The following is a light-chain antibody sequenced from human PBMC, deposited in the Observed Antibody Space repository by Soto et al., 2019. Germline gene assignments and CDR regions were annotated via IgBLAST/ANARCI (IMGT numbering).Light chain of an antibody. V-gene: IGLV2-8*01. CDR3: GAYAGIDYYV. J-gene: IGLJ1*01. Sequence: QSVLTQPPSASGSPGQSVTISCTGTSSDIGTYTYVSWYQHHPGRPPKLMISEVNKRPSGVPDRFSGSKSGNTASLTISGLQAEDEADYYCGAYAGIDYYVFGSGTKLTVL. CDR2: EVN. CDR1: SSDIGTYTY.